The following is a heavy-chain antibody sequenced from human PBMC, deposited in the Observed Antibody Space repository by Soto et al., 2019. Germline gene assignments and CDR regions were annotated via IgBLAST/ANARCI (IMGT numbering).Heavy chain of an antibody. Sequence: QVQLQESGPGLVKPSQTLSLTCTVSGGSISSGDYYWSWIRQPPGKGLEWIGYIYYSGSTYYNPYLKSRVTISVDTSKNPFYLKLSSVTAADTAVYYCARWYSSSWIHYGYFDLWGRGTLVTVSS. CDR1: GGSISSGDYY. J-gene: IGHJ2*01. V-gene: IGHV4-30-4*01. D-gene: IGHD6-13*01. CDR3: ARWYSSSWIHYGYFDL. CDR2: IYYSGST.